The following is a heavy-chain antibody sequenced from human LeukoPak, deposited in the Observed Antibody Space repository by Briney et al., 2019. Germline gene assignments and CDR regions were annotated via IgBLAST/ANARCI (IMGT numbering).Heavy chain of an antibody. CDR3: GKDISAGGMDV. D-gene: IGHD3-10*01. V-gene: IGHV3-7*03. CDR1: GFTFSNNW. J-gene: IGHJ6*02. Sequence: GGSLRLSCAASGFTFSNNWMTWVRQAPGKGLEWVASVKKDASEKYYVDSVRGRFTISRDNAKNSLYLQMNSLRAEDTALYYCGKDISAGGMDVWGQGTTVTVSS. CDR2: VKKDASEK.